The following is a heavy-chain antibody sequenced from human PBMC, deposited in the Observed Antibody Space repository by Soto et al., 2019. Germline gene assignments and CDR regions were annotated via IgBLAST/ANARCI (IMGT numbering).Heavy chain of an antibody. D-gene: IGHD5-12*01. CDR3: AGDVDTATIHTGMDV. V-gene: IGHV1-18*01. CDR1: GFSFTSYG. J-gene: IGHJ6*02. CDR2: LSSYNGNT. Sequence: QVQLVQSGAEVKKPGASVKVSCKASGFSFTSYGINWVRQAPGQGLEWMGWLSSYNGNTNYAQDLQGRGPTTTETSTSTAYMELRSLRSEDKAVYYCAGDVDTATIHTGMDVWGQRTTVTVSS.